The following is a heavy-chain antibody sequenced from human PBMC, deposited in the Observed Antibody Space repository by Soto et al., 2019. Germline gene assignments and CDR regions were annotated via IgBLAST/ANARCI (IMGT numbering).Heavy chain of an antibody. CDR3: ARDRVESGYPEYFQH. CDR1: GFTFSSYA. V-gene: IGHV3-30-3*01. D-gene: IGHD3-22*01. Sequence: GGSLRLSCSASGFTFSSYAMHWVRQAPGKGLEWVAVISYDGSNKNHADTVKGRFTISRDNSKNTLYLQMSSLRAEDTAVYYCARDRVESGYPEYFQHWGQGTLVTVSS. J-gene: IGHJ1*01. CDR2: ISYDGSNK.